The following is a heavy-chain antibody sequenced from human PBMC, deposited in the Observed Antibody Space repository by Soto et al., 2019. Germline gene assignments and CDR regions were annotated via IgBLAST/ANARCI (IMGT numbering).Heavy chain of an antibody. V-gene: IGHV4-4*02. D-gene: IGHD6-19*01. J-gene: IGHJ4*02. CDR3: ARDEEEVFSSGWLKY. Sequence: SETLSLTCAVSGGSISSSNWWSWVRQPPGKGLEWIGEIYHSGSTNYNPSLKSRVTISVDKSKNQFSLKLSSVTAADTAVYYCARDEEEVFSSGWLKYWGQGTLVTVSS. CDR2: IYHSGST. CDR1: GGSISSSNW.